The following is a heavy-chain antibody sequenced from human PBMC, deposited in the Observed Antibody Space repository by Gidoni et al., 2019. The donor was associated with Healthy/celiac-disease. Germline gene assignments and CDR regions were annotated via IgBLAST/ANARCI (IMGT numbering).Heavy chain of an antibody. J-gene: IGHJ6*02. CDR2: SSAYNGNT. CDR3: AIDIDYGDYGVGLSDYYCMDV. V-gene: IGHV1-18*01. CDR1: GYTSTSYG. Sequence: VKLVQSGAEVKKPEASVEVSCKGSGYTSTSYGISWVRQAPGQGLDCVGGSSAYNGNTDYAQKLQGRVTRTTDTSTRRAYMEARSPGSYDSAVDYCAIDIDYGDYGVGLSDYYCMDVWGQGTTVTVSS. D-gene: IGHD4-17*01.